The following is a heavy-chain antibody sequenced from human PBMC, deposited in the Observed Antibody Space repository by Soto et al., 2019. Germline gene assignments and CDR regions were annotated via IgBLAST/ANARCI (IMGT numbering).Heavy chain of an antibody. J-gene: IGHJ1*01. CDR3: AGDLGGYDRFGL. CDR1: GFSFIDYT. V-gene: IGHV3-21*02. CDR2: ISSDGGYI. Sequence: EVQLVESGGGLVKPGGSLRLSCAVSGFSFIDYTMAWVRQTPGNGLEWVSSISSDGGYITYADSFKGRFTISRDDAKESVFLQLHSLRLEDTALCYCAGDLGGYDRFGLWSQGTLVTVSP. D-gene: IGHD5-12*01.